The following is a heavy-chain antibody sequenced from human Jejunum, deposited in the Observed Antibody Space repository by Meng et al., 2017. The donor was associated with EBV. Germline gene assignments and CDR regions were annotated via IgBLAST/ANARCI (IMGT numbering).Heavy chain of an antibody. V-gene: IGHV7-4-1*02. CDR1: GYTFTSSG. D-gene: IGHD2-8*02. CDR2: INTNTGYP. CDR3: ARVRPGGGWFDP. J-gene: IGHJ5*02. Sequence: QVQLVQSGPELKKPGASVKVSCKASGYTFTSSGINWVRQAPGQGLEWMGWINTNTGYPTYAQDFTGRFVFSLDTSVSTAYLQITSLSTEDNAVYYCARVRPGGGWFDPWGQGTLVTVSS.